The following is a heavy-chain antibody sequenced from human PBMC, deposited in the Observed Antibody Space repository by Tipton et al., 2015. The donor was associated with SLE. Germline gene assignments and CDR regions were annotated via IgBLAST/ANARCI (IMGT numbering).Heavy chain of an antibody. D-gene: IGHD3-3*01. V-gene: IGHV3-30*02. CDR2: IRYDGSNK. CDR3: ARAGITIFSFDI. CDR1: GFTFSSYG. Sequence: SLRLSCAAYGFTFSSYGMHWVRQAPGKGLEWVAFIRYDGSNKYYADSVKGRFTISRDNAKNSLYLQMNSLRAEDTAVYYCARAGITIFSFDIWGQGTMVTVSS. J-gene: IGHJ3*02.